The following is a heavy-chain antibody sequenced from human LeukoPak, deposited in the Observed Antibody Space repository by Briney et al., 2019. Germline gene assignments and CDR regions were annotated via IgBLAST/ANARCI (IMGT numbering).Heavy chain of an antibody. CDR2: IYPGDSDT. V-gene: IGHV5-51*01. CDR3: ARQGEYSSSSSPNYYYYGMDV. Sequence: GESLKISCKGSGYSFTSYWISWVRQMPGKGLEWMGIIYPGDSDTRYSPSFQGQVTISADKSISTAYLQWSSLKASDTAMYYCARQGEYSSSSSPNYYYYGMDVWGQGTTVTVSS. J-gene: IGHJ6*02. D-gene: IGHD6-6*01. CDR1: GYSFTSYW.